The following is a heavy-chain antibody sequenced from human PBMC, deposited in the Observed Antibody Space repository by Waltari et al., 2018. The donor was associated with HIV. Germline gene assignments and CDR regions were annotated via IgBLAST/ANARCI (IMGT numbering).Heavy chain of an antibody. J-gene: IGHJ4*02. Sequence: EVQLVQSGGGLIKPGGSLRLSCAASGSRVRSYWMHWVRQTPGKGRVLVSRINIDGSRIDYADSVRGRFTISRDSAKNTLSLQMNSLTEEDTAVYYCSRDTFGEYDYWGQGTLVTVSS. V-gene: IGHV3-74*01. CDR1: GSRVRSYW. CDR2: INIDGSRI. D-gene: IGHD3-10*01. CDR3: SRDTFGEYDY.